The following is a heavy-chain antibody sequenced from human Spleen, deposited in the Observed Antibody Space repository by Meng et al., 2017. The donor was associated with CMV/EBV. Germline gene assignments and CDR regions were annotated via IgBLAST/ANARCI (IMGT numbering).Heavy chain of an antibody. CDR3: ARDWGLYCSSTSCPPFYGMDV. CDR1: GFTLSSNS. J-gene: IGHJ6*02. CDR2: ISSSSSYI. Sequence: GGYLRLSCAASGFTLSSNSMNWVRQAPGKGLEWVSSISSSSSYIYYADSVKGRFTISRDNAKNSLYLQMNSLRAEDTAVYYCARDWGLYCSSTSCPPFYGMDVWGQGTTVTVSS. V-gene: IGHV3-21*01. D-gene: IGHD2-2*01.